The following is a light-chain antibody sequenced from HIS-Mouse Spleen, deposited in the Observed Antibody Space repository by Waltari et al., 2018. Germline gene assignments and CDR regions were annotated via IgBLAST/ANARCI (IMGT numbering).Light chain of an antibody. Sequence: QSALPQPASVSGSPGQSITISCTGTSSDVGSYNLFSWYQQHPGKAPKLMIYEGSKRPSGVSNRFSGSKSGNTASLTISGLQAVARADYYCCSYAGSSTWVFGGGTKLTVL. J-gene: IGLJ3*02. CDR1: SSDVGSYNL. CDR3: CSYAGSSTWV. CDR2: EGS. V-gene: IGLV2-23*01.